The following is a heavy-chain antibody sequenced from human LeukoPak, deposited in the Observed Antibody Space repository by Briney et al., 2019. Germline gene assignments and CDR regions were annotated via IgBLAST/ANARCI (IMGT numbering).Heavy chain of an antibody. CDR2: VTGGGGGT. Sequence: PGGSVRLSCEASGFTFSSYAFAWVRQAPGKGLEWVAAVTGGGGGTHFADSVKGRFTISRDNSKNTMYLQMDSLRDEDTAIYFCGSDPNGDYVGALGYWGRGALVTVSS. J-gene: IGHJ4*01. D-gene: IGHD4-17*01. CDR1: GFTFSSYA. CDR3: GSDPNGDYVGALGY. V-gene: IGHV3-23*01.